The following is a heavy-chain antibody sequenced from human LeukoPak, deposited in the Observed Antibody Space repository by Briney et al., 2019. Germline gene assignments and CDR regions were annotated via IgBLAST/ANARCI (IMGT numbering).Heavy chain of an antibody. CDR3: ARDRIGWFDY. Sequence: GGSLRLSCAASGFTFSDYAMTWVRQAPGKGLEWVADIKQDGSEKYYVDSVKGRFTISRDNAKNSLNLQMNSLRVEDTAVYYCARDRIGWFDYWGQGTLVTVFS. CDR1: GFTFSDYA. V-gene: IGHV3-7*01. D-gene: IGHD2-15*01. J-gene: IGHJ4*02. CDR2: IKQDGSEK.